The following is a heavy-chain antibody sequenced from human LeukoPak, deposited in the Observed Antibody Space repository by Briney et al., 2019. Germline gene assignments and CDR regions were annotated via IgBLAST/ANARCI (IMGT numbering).Heavy chain of an antibody. Sequence: GGSLRLSCAASGFTFSSYGMHWVRQAPGKGLEWVAVIWYDGSNRYYPDSVQGRFTISRDNSKNTLYLQVNSLRAEDTAVYYCARDRSMSGWYIDLWGRGTLVTVSS. CDR2: IWYDGSNR. D-gene: IGHD2/OR15-2a*01. V-gene: IGHV3-33*01. CDR1: GFTFSSYG. J-gene: IGHJ2*01. CDR3: ARDRSMSGWYIDL.